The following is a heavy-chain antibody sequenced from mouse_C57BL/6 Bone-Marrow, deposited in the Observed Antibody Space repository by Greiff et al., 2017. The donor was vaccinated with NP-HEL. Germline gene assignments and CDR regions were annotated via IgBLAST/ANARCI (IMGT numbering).Heavy chain of an antibody. V-gene: IGHV5-17*01. CDR3: ARTVTTHFAMDY. CDR1: GFTFSDYG. Sequence: EVMLVESGGGLVKPGGSLKLSCAASGFTFSDYGMHWVRQAPEKGLEWVAYLSSGSSTIYYADTVKGRFTISRDNAKNTLFLQMTSLRSEDTAMYYCARTVTTHFAMDYWGQGTSVTVSS. J-gene: IGHJ4*01. CDR2: LSSGSSTI. D-gene: IGHD2-2*01.